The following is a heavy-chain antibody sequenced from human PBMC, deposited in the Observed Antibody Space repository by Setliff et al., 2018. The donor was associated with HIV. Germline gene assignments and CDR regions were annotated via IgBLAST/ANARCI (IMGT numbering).Heavy chain of an antibody. J-gene: IGHJ6*02. Sequence: PSETLSLTCAVYGDSLSGYSWNWVRQPPGKGLEWIGAFIHSGNTTYNPSVRSRVTTSMDSSMNQFSLKLTSVTAADTAVYYCARGRKFITSRASFYYGLDVWGPGTTVTVSS. CDR2: FIHSGNT. D-gene: IGHD1-1*01. CDR1: GDSLSGYS. V-gene: IGHV4-34*01. CDR3: ARGRKFITSRASFYYGLDV.